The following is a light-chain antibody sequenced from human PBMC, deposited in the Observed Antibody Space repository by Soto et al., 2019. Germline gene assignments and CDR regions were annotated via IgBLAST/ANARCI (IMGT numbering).Light chain of an antibody. J-gene: IGKJ4*01. V-gene: IGKV3-20*01. CDR3: QQYSDSPLT. CDR1: QTVRTNY. CDR2: GAS. Sequence: EIVLTQSPGTLSLSPGERATLSCRASQTVRTNYLAWFQHKPGQAPRLLIYGASSRATGIPDRFSGSGSGTDFTLTSNRLEPEDFAVYFCQQYSDSPLTFGGGTKVEIK.